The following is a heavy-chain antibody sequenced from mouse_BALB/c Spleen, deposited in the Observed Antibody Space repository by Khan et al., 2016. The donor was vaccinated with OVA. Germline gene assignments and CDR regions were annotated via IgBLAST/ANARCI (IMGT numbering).Heavy chain of an antibody. Sequence: VQLQQSGAELAKPGASVKMSCKASGYTFINYWILWVKQRPGQGLEWIGYINPSTAYTEYNQNFKDKATLTADKSSSTAYMQLSSLPSEDSAVYYCARRGLRWDFDDWGQGTTLTVSS. CDR3: ARRGLRWDFDD. D-gene: IGHD1-1*01. J-gene: IGHJ2*01. V-gene: IGHV1-7*01. CDR1: GYTFINYW. CDR2: INPSTAYT.